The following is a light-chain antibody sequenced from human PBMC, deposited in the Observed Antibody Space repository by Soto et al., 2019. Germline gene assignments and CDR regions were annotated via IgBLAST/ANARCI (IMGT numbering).Light chain of an antibody. CDR3: QTWGTGIDVV. CDR1: SGHSSYA. V-gene: IGLV4-69*01. CDR2: LNSDGSH. J-gene: IGLJ2*01. Sequence: QSVLTQSPSASASLGPSVKLTCTLNSGHSSYAIAWHQQQPEKRPRYLMKLNSDGSHSKGDGIPDRFSGSSSGAERYLTISSLRSEDEADDYCQTWGTGIDVVFGGGTKLTVL.